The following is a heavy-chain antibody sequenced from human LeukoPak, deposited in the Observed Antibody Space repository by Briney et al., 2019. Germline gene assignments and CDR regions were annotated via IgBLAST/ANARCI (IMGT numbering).Heavy chain of an antibody. CDR1: GFTFSNAW. J-gene: IGHJ4*02. V-gene: IGHV3-15*01. Sequence: PGGSLRLSCAASGFTFSNAWMSWVRQAPGKGLEWVGRIKSKTDGGTTDYAAPVKGRFTISRDDSKNTLYLQMNSLKTEDTAVYYCTTESLWFGESFDYWGQGTLVTVSS. CDR2: IKSKTDGGTT. D-gene: IGHD3-10*01. CDR3: TTESLWFGESFDY.